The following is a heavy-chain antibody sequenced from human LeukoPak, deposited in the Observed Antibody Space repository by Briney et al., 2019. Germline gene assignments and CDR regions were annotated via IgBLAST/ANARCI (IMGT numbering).Heavy chain of an antibody. D-gene: IGHD2-15*01. CDR3: ARDDVDCSGGSCYFDD. CDR1: GFTFSNYW. Sequence: GGSLRLSCVVSGFTFSNYWMHWVRQAPGKGLVWVSRINSDGSSTSYADSVKGRFTISRDNAKNTLYLQMNSLRAEDTAVYYCARDDVDCSGGSCYFDDWGQGTLVTVSS. CDR2: INSDGSST. V-gene: IGHV3-74*01. J-gene: IGHJ4*02.